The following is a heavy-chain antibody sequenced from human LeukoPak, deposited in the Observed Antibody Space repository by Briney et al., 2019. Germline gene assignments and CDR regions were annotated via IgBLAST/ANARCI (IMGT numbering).Heavy chain of an antibody. D-gene: IGHD2-15*01. CDR3: ARESPACGGGSCYDY. CDR2: IYTSGST. V-gene: IGHV4-61*02. CDR1: GGSISSGSYY. Sequence: SQTLSLTCTVSGGSISSGSYYWSWIRQPAGKGLEWIGRIYTSGSTNYNPSLKSRVTISVDTSKNQSSLKLSSVTAADTAVYYCARESPACGGGSCYDYWGQGTLVTVSS. J-gene: IGHJ4*02.